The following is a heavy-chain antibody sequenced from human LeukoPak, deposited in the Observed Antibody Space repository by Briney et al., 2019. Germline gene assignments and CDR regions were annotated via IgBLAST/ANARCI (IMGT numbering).Heavy chain of an antibody. Sequence: LETLSLTCAVYGGSFSGYYWSWIRQPPGKGLEWIGEINHSGSTNYNPSLKSRVTISVDTSKNQFSLKLSSVTAADTAVYYCARVSGRYHPIYYFDYWGQGTLVTVSS. D-gene: IGHD3-16*02. CDR1: GGSFSGYY. CDR2: INHSGST. J-gene: IGHJ4*02. CDR3: ARVSGRYHPIYYFDY. V-gene: IGHV4-34*01.